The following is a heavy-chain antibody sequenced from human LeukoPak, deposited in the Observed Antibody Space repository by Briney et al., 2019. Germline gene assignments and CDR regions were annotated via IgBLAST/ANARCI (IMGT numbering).Heavy chain of an antibody. Sequence: EASVKVSCKASGYTFINNDINWVRQAPGQGLEWMAWIDPKNGNRGYAQNFQGRVTMTTDTSISTAYMELSSLRSDDTAVYYCARSHTRKGFCGGGRCYPAVWWFDPWGQGTLVTV. CDR1: GYTFINND. D-gene: IGHD2-15*01. V-gene: IGHV1-8*01. CDR2: IDPKNGNR. CDR3: ARSHTRKGFCGGGRCYPAVWWFDP. J-gene: IGHJ5*02.